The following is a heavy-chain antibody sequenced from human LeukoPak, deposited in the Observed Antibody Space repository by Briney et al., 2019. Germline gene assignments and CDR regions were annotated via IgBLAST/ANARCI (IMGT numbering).Heavy chain of an antibody. CDR2: ISAYIGNT. CDR3: ATPALDYGLPLPFDY. Sequence: ASANVSCTPSGYTFISYGISWVRQAPGQGLEWMRWISAYIGNTNYAQKLQGRVNMTTDTSTSSAFMELRSLRSDATTVYYCATPALDYGLPLPFDYWGQGTLVTVSS. CDR1: GYTFISYG. V-gene: IGHV1-18*01. J-gene: IGHJ4*02. D-gene: IGHD4-17*01.